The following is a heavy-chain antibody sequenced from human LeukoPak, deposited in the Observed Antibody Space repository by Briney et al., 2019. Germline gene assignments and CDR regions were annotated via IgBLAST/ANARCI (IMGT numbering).Heavy chain of an antibody. CDR1: GFTFSSYA. V-gene: IGHV3-23*01. J-gene: IGHJ4*02. Sequence: PGGSLRLSCAASGFTFSSYAMSWVRQAPGKGLEWVSSISGSGGSTYYADSVKGRFTISRDNSKNTLYLQMNSLRAEDTAVYYCAKDQSFYGDFPGGYDYWGQGTLVTVSS. D-gene: IGHD4-17*01. CDR2: ISGSGGST. CDR3: AKDQSFYGDFPGGYDY.